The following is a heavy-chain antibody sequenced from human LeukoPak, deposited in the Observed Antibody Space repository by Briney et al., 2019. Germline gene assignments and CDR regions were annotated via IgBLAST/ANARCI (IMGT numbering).Heavy chain of an antibody. CDR1: GGSISSYY. D-gene: IGHD2-2*01. Sequence: ASETLSLTCTVSGGSISSYYWSWIRQPPGKGLEWIGYIYYSGSTNYNPSLKSRVTISVDTSKNQFSLKLSSVTAADTAVYYCARGPGMGYCSSTSCPTDYWGQGTLVTVSS. CDR3: ARGPGMGYCSSTSCPTDY. V-gene: IGHV4-59*01. CDR2: IYYSGST. J-gene: IGHJ4*02.